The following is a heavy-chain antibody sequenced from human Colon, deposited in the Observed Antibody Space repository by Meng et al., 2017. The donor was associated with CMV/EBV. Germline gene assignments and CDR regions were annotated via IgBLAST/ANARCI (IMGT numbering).Heavy chain of an antibody. J-gene: IGHJ6*01. CDR2: IYPGDSDT. D-gene: IGHD6-13*01. CDR1: GYSFTSYW. Sequence: GESLKISCKGSGYSFTSYWIGWVRQMPGKGLEWMGIIYPGDSDTRYSPSFQGQVTISADKSISTAYLQWSSLKDSDTAMYYCARSYSSSRHYYYGMDVWGQGTTVTVSS. V-gene: IGHV5-51*01. CDR3: ARSYSSSRHYYYGMDV.